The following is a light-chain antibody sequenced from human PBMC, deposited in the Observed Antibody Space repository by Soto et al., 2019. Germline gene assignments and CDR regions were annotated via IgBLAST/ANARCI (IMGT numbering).Light chain of an antibody. CDR3: QQYNNWPPLT. J-gene: IGKJ4*01. Sequence: IVMTQSQATLSVSPGERVTLSCRASQSVSNNLAWYQQKPGQAPRLLIYAASTRATGLPARFSGSGSGTQFTLTISSLQSEDFAVYYWQQYNNWPPLTFGGGTKVEIK. CDR2: AAS. V-gene: IGKV3-15*01. CDR1: QSVSNN.